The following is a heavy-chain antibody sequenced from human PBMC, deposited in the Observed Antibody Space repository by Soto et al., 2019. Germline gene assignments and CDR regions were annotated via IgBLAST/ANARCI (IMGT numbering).Heavy chain of an antibody. J-gene: IGHJ6*03. CDR2: ISVKNGDT. Sequence: QVPLVQSGAEVKKPGASVKVSCKASGYTFFDYGVSWVRQAPGQGLEWMAWISVKNGDTNYAQKFQGRVTMTTDTATNTAHMEVRSLRSDDTAVYYCARGVPERDYYSDYMDVGGTGTTVTVSS. CDR3: ARGVPERDYYSDYMDV. CDR1: GYTFFDYG. V-gene: IGHV1-18*01.